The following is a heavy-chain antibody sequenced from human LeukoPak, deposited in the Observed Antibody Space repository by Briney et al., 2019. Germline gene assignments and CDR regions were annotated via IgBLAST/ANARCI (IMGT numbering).Heavy chain of an antibody. CDR1: GFTFSHAW. D-gene: IGHD3-16*01. CDR2: ISNSGGSP. CDR3: VKVGATLTYFDY. Sequence: GGSLRLSCAASGFTFSHAWMTWVRQAPGRGLEWVSVISNSGGSPYYADSVKGRFTISRDNSKSTLYLQMNSLRAEDTAVYYCVKVGATLTYFDYWGQGTLVTVSS. J-gene: IGHJ4*02. V-gene: IGHV3-23*01.